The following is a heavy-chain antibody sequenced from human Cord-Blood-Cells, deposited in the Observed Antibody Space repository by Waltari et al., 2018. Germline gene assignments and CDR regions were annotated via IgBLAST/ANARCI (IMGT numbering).Heavy chain of an antibody. D-gene: IGHD3-10*01. J-gene: IGHJ4*02. CDR1: GFTFSSYE. Sequence: EVQLVESGGGLVQPGGSLRLSCAASGFTFSSYELNWVRQAPGKGLEWVSYISSSGSTIYYADSVKGRLTISRDNAKNSLYLQMNSLRAEDTAVYYCARDGVLLWFGELFDYWGQGTLVTVSS. CDR3: ARDGVLLWFGELFDY. V-gene: IGHV3-48*03. CDR2: ISSSGSTI.